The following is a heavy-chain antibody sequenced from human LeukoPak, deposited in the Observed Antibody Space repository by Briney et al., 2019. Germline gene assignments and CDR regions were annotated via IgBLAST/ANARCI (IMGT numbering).Heavy chain of an antibody. V-gene: IGHV3-23*01. CDR1: GFTFSSYA. D-gene: IGHD3-22*01. J-gene: IGHJ3*02. CDR3: AKHKDPDYYDSSGLDAFDI. Sequence: GGSLRLSCAASGFTFSSYAMSWVRQAPGKGLEWVSAISGGGGSTYYADSVKGRFTISRDNSKNTLYLQMNSLRAEDTAVYYCAKHKDPDYYDSSGLDAFDIWGQGAMVTVSS. CDR2: ISGGGGST.